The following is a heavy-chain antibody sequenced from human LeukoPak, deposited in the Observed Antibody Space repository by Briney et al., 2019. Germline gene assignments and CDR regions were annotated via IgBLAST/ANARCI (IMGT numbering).Heavy chain of an antibody. D-gene: IGHD2-15*01. CDR1: GFTFSSYG. V-gene: IGHV3-30*02. CDR2: IRYDGSNK. Sequence: GGSLRLSCAASGFTFSSYGMHWVRQAPGKGLEWVAFIRYDGSNKYYADFVKGRFTISRDNSKNTLYLQMNSLRAEDTAVYYCARGRRYCSGGSCYPEYFQHWGQGTLVTVSS. CDR3: ARGRRYCSGGSCYPEYFQH. J-gene: IGHJ1*01.